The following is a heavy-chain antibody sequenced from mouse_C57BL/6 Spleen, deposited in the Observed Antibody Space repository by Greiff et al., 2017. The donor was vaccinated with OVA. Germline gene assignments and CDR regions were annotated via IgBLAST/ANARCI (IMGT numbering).Heavy chain of an antibody. V-gene: IGHV1-82*01. D-gene: IGHD1-1*01. CDR1: GYAFSSSW. CDR3: ARSPYYGSSYDYYAMDY. CDR2: IYPGDGDT. J-gene: IGHJ4*01. Sequence: VQLQQSGPELVKPGASVKLSCKASGYAFSSSWMNWVKQRPGKGLEWIGRIYPGDGDTNYNGKFKGKATLTADKSSSTAYMQLSSLTSEDSVVYFGARSPYYGSSYDYYAMDYWGQGTSGTVSS.